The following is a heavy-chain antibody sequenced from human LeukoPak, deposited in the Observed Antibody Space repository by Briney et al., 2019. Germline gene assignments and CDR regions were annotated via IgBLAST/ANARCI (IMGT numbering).Heavy chain of an antibody. D-gene: IGHD4-17*01. V-gene: IGHV3-74*03. CDR3: ARGIYGDPVAFDY. J-gene: IGHJ4*02. CDR1: AFTFSSFY. Sequence: GGSLRLSCTASAFTFSSFYMHWVRQVPGKGLVWVSRIYNDGTNTKYAGFVEGRFTISRDNAKNTLYLQMNSLRVEDTGVYYCARGIYGDPVAFDYWGQGILVTVSS. CDR2: IYNDGTNT.